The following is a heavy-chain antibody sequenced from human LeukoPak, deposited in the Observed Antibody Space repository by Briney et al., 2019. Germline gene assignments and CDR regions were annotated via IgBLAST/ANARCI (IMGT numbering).Heavy chain of an antibody. J-gene: IGHJ3*02. V-gene: IGHV3-7*02. CDR3: ARGHSGSYQRTDAFDI. CDR1: GFTFSTSW. D-gene: IGHD1-26*01. Sequence: PGGSLRLSCAASGFTFSTSWMSWVRQTPGKGLEWVASIKQDGSEKYYVDSVRGRFTISRDNAKNSLSLQMNSLRAEDTAVYYCARGHSGSYQRTDAFDIWGQGTMVTVSS. CDR2: IKQDGSEK.